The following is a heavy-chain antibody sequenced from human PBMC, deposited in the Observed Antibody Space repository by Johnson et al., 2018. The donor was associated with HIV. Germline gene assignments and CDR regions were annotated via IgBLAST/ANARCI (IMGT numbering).Heavy chain of an antibody. CDR3: ARGGARSSGYYSAFDL. Sequence: VQLVESGGGVVQPGRSLRLACAASGFTFSSSWMHWVCQAPEKGLEWVADIKCDGSEKYYVDSVKGRLTISRDNAKNSLYLQMNSLRAEDTAVYYCARGGARSSGYYSAFDLWGQGTMVTVSS. CDR2: IKCDGSEK. V-gene: IGHV3-52*01. D-gene: IGHD3-22*01. J-gene: IGHJ3*01. CDR1: GFTFSSSW.